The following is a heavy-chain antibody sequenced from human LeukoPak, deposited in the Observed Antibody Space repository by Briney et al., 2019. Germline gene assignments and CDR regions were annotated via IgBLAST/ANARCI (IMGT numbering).Heavy chain of an antibody. V-gene: IGHV1-8*01. CDR3: ARGRGDYGDYAASY. J-gene: IGHJ4*02. Sequence: ASVKVSCKASGYTFTSYDIKWVRQATGQGLEWMGWMNPNSGNTGYAQKFQGRVTMTRNTSISTAYMELSSLRSEDTAVYYCARGRGDYGDYAASYWGQGTLVTVSS. CDR2: MNPNSGNT. CDR1: GYTFTSYD. D-gene: IGHD4-17*01.